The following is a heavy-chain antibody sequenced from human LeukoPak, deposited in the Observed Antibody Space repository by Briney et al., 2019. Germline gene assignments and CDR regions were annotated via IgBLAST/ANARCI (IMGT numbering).Heavy chain of an antibody. J-gene: IGHJ4*02. V-gene: IGHV3-23*01. Sequence: GGSLRLSCAASGFTFSTYAMSWVRQTPGKGLEWVSIISDSGDSTYYADSVKGRFTISRDNSKNTLYLQMNSLRAEDTAVYYCAKGAYYDSSGYIFDYWGQGTLVTVSS. CDR3: AKGAYYDSSGYIFDY. D-gene: IGHD3-22*01. CDR2: ISDSGDST. CDR1: GFTFSTYA.